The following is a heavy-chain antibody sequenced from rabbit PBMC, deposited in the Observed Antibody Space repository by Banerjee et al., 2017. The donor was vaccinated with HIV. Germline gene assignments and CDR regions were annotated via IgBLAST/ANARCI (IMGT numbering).Heavy chain of an antibody. J-gene: IGHJ4*01. CDR1: GIDFSIGYY. V-gene: IGHV1S43*01. CDR3: ARGVYGDGSFSLNL. D-gene: IGHD2-1*01. CDR2: IAIVGGYT. Sequence: QSLEESGGDLVKPGGTLTLTCKASGIDFSIGYYMCWVRQAPGKGLELIACIAIVGGYTYYASWVNGRFTISRSTSLNTVDLKMTSLTAADTATYFCARGVYGDGSFSLNLWGPGTLVTVS.